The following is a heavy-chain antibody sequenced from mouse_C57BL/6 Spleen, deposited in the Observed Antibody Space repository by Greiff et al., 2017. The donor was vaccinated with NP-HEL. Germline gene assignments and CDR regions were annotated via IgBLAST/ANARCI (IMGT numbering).Heavy chain of an antibody. V-gene: IGHV1-15*01. D-gene: IGHD1-1*01. Sequence: QVQLKESGAELVRPGASVTLSCKASGYTFTDYEMHWVKQTPVHGLEWIGAIDPETGGTAYNQKFKGKAILTADKSSSTAYMELRSLTSEDSAVYYCTRVEGITTVVAHFDYWGQGTTLTVSS. CDR2: IDPETGGT. CDR3: TRVEGITTVVAHFDY. CDR1: GYTFTDYE. J-gene: IGHJ2*01.